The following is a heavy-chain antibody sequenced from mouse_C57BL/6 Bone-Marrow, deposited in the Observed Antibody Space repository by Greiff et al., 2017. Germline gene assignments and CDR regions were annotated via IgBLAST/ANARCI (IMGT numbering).Heavy chain of an antibody. CDR2: IYPRSGNT. V-gene: IGHV1-81*01. J-gene: IGHJ3*01. Sequence: QVQLQQSGAELARPGASVKLSCKASGYTFTSYGISWVKQRTGQGLEWIGEIYPRSGNTYYNEKFKGKATLTADKSSSTAYMELRSLTSEDSAVYFCAREGYSNYVLFAYWGQGTLVTVSA. CDR1: GYTFTSYG. CDR3: AREGYSNYVLFAY. D-gene: IGHD2-5*01.